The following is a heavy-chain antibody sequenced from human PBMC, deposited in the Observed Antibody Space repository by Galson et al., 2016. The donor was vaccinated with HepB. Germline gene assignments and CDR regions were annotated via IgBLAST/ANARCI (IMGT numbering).Heavy chain of an antibody. CDR1: GFTVNHNY. Sequence: SLRLSCAASGFTVNHNYMTWVRQAPGKGLEWVSVIYTGGSTYYADSVKGRFAISRDNSKNTVNLQMNSLRAEDTAGYYCARGALTGNHDAFDIWGQGTMVIVSS. CDR3: ARGALTGNHDAFDI. V-gene: IGHV3-53*01. CDR2: IYTGGST. J-gene: IGHJ3*02. D-gene: IGHD7-27*01.